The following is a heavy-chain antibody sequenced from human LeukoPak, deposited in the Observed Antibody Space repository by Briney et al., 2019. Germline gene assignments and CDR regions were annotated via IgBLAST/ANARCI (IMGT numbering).Heavy chain of an antibody. J-gene: IGHJ4*02. CDR2: IKQDGSEK. D-gene: IGHD3-16*01. Sequence: GGSLRLSCEAPGFTFSSYWMSWVRQAPGKGLEWVANIKQDGSEKYYVDSVKGRFTISRDNAKNSLYLQMNSLRAEDTAVYYCARVRGSYCLDYWGQGTLVTVSS. CDR3: ARVRGSYCLDY. V-gene: IGHV3-7*01. CDR1: GFTFSSYW.